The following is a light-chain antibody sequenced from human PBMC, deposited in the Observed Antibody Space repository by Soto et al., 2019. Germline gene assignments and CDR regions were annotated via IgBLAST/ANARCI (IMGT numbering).Light chain of an antibody. Sequence: EIVLTQSPATLSLSLGERATLXXRASQSVSSSYLAWYQQKPGQAPRLXXYGASSRATGIPDRFSGSGSGTDFTLTISRLEPEDFAVYYCQQYGSSPPVTFGGGTKVDIK. CDR3: QQYGSSPPVT. V-gene: IGKV3-20*01. CDR2: GAS. J-gene: IGKJ4*01. CDR1: QSVSSSY.